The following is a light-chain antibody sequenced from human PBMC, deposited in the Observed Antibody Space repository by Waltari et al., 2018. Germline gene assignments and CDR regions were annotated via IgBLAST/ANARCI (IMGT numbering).Light chain of an antibody. CDR3: SSYTTSSTLV. CDR1: SSDVGSYNY. V-gene: IGLV2-14*01. J-gene: IGLJ3*02. Sequence: QSALTQPASVSGSPGQSITISCSGTSSDVGSYNYVSWYQQHPGTAPKPMIYDVTKRPSGVSNRFSGSKSGNTASLTISGLQAEDEADYYCSSYTTSSTLVFGGGTKLTVL. CDR2: DVT.